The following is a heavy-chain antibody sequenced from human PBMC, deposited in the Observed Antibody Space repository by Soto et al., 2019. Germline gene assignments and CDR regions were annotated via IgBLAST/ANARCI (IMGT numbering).Heavy chain of an antibody. Sequence: EVQLVESGGVLVKAGGSLRLFCTASGFTFRNYNMNWVRQAPGKGLEWVSSISTGGAYMFYADSVKGRFTISRDNAQNSLCLQIDSPRAEDTAVYYCARDIASPGGDYFDSWGQGTLVTVSS. V-gene: IGHV3-21*06. D-gene: IGHD2-21*01. CDR2: ISTGGAYM. CDR1: GFTFRNYN. J-gene: IGHJ4*02. CDR3: ARDIASPGGDYFDS.